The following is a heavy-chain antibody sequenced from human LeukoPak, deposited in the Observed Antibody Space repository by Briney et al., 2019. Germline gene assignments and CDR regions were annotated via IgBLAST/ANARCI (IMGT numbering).Heavy chain of an antibody. J-gene: IGHJ4*02. CDR3: AREILNYDY. V-gene: IGHV3-21*01. D-gene: IGHD2-15*01. Sequence: PGGSLRLSCAASEFTFSTYSMNWVRQAPGKGLEWVSSISSGSTYIYYADSVKGRFTISRDNAKNSLYLQMNSLRAEDTAVYYCAREILNYDYWGQGTLVTVSS. CDR1: EFTFSTYS. CDR2: ISSGSTYI.